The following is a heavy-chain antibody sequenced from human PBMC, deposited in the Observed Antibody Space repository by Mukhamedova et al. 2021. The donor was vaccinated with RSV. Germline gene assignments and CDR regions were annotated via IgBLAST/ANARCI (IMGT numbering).Heavy chain of an antibody. J-gene: IGHJ6*03. V-gene: IGHV3-7*01. D-gene: IGHD1-26*01. CDR3: ARDRRGWDYYMDV. Sequence: RQAPGKGLEWVANIRQDATTKNYVDSVKGRFTISRDNTKNSLYLQMDSLRAEDTALYYCARDRRGWDYYMDVWGKGTTVTVSS. CDR2: IRQDATTK.